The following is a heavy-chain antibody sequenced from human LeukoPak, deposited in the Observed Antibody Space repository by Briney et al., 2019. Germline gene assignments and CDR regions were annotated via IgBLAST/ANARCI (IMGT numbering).Heavy chain of an antibody. D-gene: IGHD3-3*01. Sequence: PSETLSLTCTLPGGSISSSSYYWGWIRQPPGKGLEWIGSIYYSGSTYYNPSLKSRVTISVDTSKNQFSLKLSSVTAADTAVYYCASRPVLRFLEWSPMVWGQGTMVTVSS. CDR2: IYYSGST. CDR1: GGSISSSSYY. V-gene: IGHV4-39*01. CDR3: ASRPVLRFLEWSPMV. J-gene: IGHJ3*01.